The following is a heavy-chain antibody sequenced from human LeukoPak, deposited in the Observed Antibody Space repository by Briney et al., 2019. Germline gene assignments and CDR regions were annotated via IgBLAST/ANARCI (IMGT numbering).Heavy chain of an antibody. CDR3: AKVLRYYDSTGSFDY. V-gene: IGHV3-23*01. Sequence: GGSLRLSCATSGFTFSSYAMSWVRQAPGKGLEWVSAISGSGGSTYYADSVKGRFTISRDNSKNTLYLQMNSLRAEDTAVYYCAKVLRYYDSTGSFDYWGLGTLVTVSS. D-gene: IGHD3-22*01. CDR2: ISGSGGST. CDR1: GFTFSSYA. J-gene: IGHJ4*02.